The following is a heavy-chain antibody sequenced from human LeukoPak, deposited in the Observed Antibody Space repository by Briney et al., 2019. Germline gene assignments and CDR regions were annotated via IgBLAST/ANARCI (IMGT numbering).Heavy chain of an antibody. V-gene: IGHV1-8*01. J-gene: IGHJ6*03. CDR1: GYTSTSYD. CDR3: ARAGSGGILVSYYYYMDV. CDR2: MNPNSGNT. D-gene: IGHD4-23*01. Sequence: ASVKVSCKASGYTSTSYDINWVRQATGQGLEWMGWMNPNSGNTGYAQKFQGRVTMTRNTSISTAYMELSSLRSEDTAVYYCARAGSGGILVSYYYYMDVWGKGTTVTVSS.